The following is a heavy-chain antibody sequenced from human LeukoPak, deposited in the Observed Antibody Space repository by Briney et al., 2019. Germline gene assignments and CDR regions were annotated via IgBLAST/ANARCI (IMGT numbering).Heavy chain of an antibody. CDR2: TYYRSKRYN. CDR1: GDSVSSNSAA. J-gene: IGHJ4*02. CDR3: GRAEWLLPAVGPYYFVY. D-gene: IGHD3-3*01. V-gene: IGHV6-1*01. Sequence: QTLSLTCAISGDSVSSNSAAWNWIRQSPSRGLEWLGWTYYRSKRYNHYAVSVKTRITINPHTSNNQFSLKLNSVTPETMAAYYCGRAEWLLPAVGPYYFVYWGQRTVVSVSS.